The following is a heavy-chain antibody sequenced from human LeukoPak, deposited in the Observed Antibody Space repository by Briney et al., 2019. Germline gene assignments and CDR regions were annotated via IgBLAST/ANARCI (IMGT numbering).Heavy chain of an antibody. Sequence: PSETLSLTCAVYGGSFSGYYWSWIRQPPGKGLEWIGEINHSGSTNYNPSLKSRVTISVDTSKNQFSLKLSSVTAADTAVYYCARGEGQVRGVMSYWGQGTLVTVSS. CDR2: INHSGST. D-gene: IGHD3-10*01. CDR3: ARGEGQVRGVMSY. J-gene: IGHJ4*02. CDR1: GGSFSGYY. V-gene: IGHV4-34*01.